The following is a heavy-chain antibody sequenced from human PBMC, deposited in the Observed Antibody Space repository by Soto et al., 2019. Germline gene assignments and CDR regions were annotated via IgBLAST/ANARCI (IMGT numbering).Heavy chain of an antibody. CDR2: IYHSGST. D-gene: IGHD2-2*01. CDR1: GGSISSGGYS. V-gene: IGHV4-30-2*01. Sequence: SETLSLTCAVSGGSISSGGYSWSWIRQPPGKGLEWIGYIYHSGSTYYNPSLKSRVTISVDRSKNQFSLKLSSVTAADTAVYYCARAAEGYCSRTSCPYYFDYWGQGPPVTVYS. J-gene: IGHJ4*02. CDR3: ARAAEGYCSRTSCPYYFDY.